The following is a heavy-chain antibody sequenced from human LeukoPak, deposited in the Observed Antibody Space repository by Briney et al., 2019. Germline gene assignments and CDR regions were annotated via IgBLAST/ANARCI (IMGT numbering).Heavy chain of an antibody. CDR3: ARGGYYDSSGSRDAFDI. J-gene: IGHJ3*02. CDR1: GSSISSGSYF. D-gene: IGHD3-22*01. CDR2: IYTSGST. Sequence: SQTLSLTCTVSGSSISSGSYFWNWIRQPAGKGLEWIGRIYTSGSTDYNPSLKSRVTISLDTSKNQFSLKLSSVTAADTAVYYCARGGYYDSSGSRDAFDIWGQGTMVTVSS. V-gene: IGHV4-61*02.